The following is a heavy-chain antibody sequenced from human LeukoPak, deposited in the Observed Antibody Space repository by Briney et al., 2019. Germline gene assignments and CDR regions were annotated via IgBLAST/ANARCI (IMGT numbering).Heavy chain of an antibody. D-gene: IGHD6-13*01. CDR3: ARPGGSSWYGGPDYNWFDP. Sequence: GASVKVSCKASGYTFTSYYMHWVRQAPGQGLEWMGIINPSGGSTSYAQKFQGRVTMTRDMSTSTVYMELSSLRSEDTAVYYCARPGGSSWYGGPDYNWFDPWGQGTLVTVSS. CDR1: GYTFTSYY. J-gene: IGHJ5*02. CDR2: INPSGGST. V-gene: IGHV1-46*01.